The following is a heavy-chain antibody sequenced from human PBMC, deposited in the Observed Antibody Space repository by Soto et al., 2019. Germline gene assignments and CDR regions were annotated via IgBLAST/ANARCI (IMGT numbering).Heavy chain of an antibody. CDR1: GGSISSSNW. V-gene: IGHV4-4*02. J-gene: IGHJ4*02. CDR2: IYHSGST. CDR3: ARATYGSGSYPDYKFDY. Sequence: PSETLSLTCAVSGGSISSSNWWSWVRQPPGKGLEWIGEIYHSGSTNYNPSLKSRVTISVDKSKNQFSLKLSSVTAADTAVYYCARATYGSGSYPDYKFDYWGQGTLVTVSS. D-gene: IGHD3-10*01.